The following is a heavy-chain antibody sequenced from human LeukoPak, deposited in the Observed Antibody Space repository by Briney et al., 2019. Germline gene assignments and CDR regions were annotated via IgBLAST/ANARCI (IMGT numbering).Heavy chain of an antibody. CDR2: IYYSGST. J-gene: IGHJ6*03. CDR1: GGSISSYY. Sequence: SETLSLTCTVSGGSISSYYWSGIRQPPGKGLEWIGYIYYSGSTNYNPSPKSRVTISVDTSKNQFSLKLSSVTTADTAVYYCARGYYDFWGGYTYYYYYMDVWGKGTTVTVSS. V-gene: IGHV4-59*13. D-gene: IGHD3-3*01. CDR3: ARGYYDFWGGYTYYYYYMDV.